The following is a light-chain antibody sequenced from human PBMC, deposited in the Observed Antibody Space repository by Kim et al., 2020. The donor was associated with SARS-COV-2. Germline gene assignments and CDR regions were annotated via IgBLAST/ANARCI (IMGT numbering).Light chain of an antibody. CDR1: QSVSTY. V-gene: IGKV3-20*01. J-gene: IGKJ4*01. Sequence: SLAPGERATLSCRASQSVSTYLAWYQQKPGQAPRLLIYGASSRATGIPDRFSGSGSGTDFTLTINRLEPEDFAVYYCQHYGGSPLTFGGGTKVEI. CDR2: GAS. CDR3: QHYGGSPLT.